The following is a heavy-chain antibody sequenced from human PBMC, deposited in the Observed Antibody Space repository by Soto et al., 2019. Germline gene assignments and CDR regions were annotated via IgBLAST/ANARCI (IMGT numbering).Heavy chain of an antibody. CDR3: ASSSGVNWFDP. J-gene: IGHJ5*02. CDR1: GGTFSSYA. Sequence: ASVKVSCKASGGTFSSYAISWVRQAPGQGLEWMGGIIPIFGTANYAQKFQGRVTVTADKSTSTAYMELSSLRSEDTAVYYCASSSGVNWFDPWGQGTLVTVSS. D-gene: IGHD2-8*01. V-gene: IGHV1-69*06. CDR2: IIPIFGTA.